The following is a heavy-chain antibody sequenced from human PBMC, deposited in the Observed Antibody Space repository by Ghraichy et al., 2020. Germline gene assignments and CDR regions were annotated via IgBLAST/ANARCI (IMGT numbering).Heavy chain of an antibody. D-gene: IGHD1-26*01. Sequence: RGSLRLSCAASGFSFSSYWMTWVRQAPGKGLEWLTNMNQDGSEKYYADSVKGRFTTSRDNAKNSVYLQLNSLRVEDTAVYYCARDRGPNTLDYWGQGTLVTVS. CDR2: MNQDGSEK. V-gene: IGHV3-7*01. CDR1: GFSFSSYW. J-gene: IGHJ4*02. CDR3: ARDRGPNTLDY.